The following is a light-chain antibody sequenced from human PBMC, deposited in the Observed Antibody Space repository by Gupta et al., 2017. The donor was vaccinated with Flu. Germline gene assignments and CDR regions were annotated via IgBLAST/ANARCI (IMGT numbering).Light chain of an antibody. V-gene: IGLV6-57*01. CDR3: QYYDNTDFV. Sequence: TVTISCTRSPGNIGSNYVQWYQQRPGSSPILLIFEDNQRPSGVPDRFSGSIYGSSSSVSLTSSRLKAEDEYYYYCQYYDNTDFVFGGGTRLTVL. CDR2: EDN. J-gene: IGLJ2*01. CDR1: PGNIGSNY.